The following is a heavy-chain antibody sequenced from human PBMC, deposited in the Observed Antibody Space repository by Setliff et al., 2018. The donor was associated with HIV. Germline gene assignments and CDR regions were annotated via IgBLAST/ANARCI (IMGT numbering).Heavy chain of an antibody. J-gene: IGHJ4*02. D-gene: IGHD3-16*02. Sequence: SVKVSCKASGFTFTSSAVQWVRQARGQRLEWIGWIVVGSGNTNYARKFQERVTITRDMSTSTAYMELSSLRSEDTAVYYCAAGVPPYDYVWGSYRYVFDYWGQGTLVTVSS. CDR1: GFTFTSSA. CDR2: IVVGSGNT. V-gene: IGHV1-58*01. CDR3: AAGVPPYDYVWGSYRYVFDY.